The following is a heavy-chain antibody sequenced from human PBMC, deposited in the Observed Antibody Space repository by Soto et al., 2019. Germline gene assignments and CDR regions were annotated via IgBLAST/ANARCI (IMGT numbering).Heavy chain of an antibody. Sequence: GASVKVSCKASGYTFTSYDINWVRQATGQGLEWMGWMNPNSGNTGYAQKFQGRVTMTRNTSISTAYMELSSLRSEDTAVYYCARATRFRAAAGTRIFDFCGQGSMVPGSS. CDR3: ARATRFRAAAGTRIFDF. CDR1: GYTFTSYD. CDR2: MNPNSGNT. D-gene: IGHD6-13*01. V-gene: IGHV1-8*01. J-gene: IGHJ3*01.